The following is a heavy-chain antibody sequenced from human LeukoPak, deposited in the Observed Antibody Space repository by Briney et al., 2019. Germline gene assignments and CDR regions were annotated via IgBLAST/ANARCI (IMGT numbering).Heavy chain of an antibody. D-gene: IGHD2/OR15-2a*01. V-gene: IGHV5-51*01. CDR3: ARPGRIVGGNWFDP. J-gene: IGHJ5*02. CDR2: IYPGDSDT. CDR1: GYSITSYW. Sequence: GEALKISCQGSGYSITSYWIGWLRQMPRKGLEWVGIIYPGDSDTSYSPSFQGQVTITADKSISTAYLQWSSLKASATATYYCARPGRIVGGNWFDPWGQGTLVTVSS.